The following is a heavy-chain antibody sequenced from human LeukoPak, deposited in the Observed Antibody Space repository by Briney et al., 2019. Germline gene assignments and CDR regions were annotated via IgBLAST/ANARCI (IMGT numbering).Heavy chain of an antibody. CDR3: AKDSLQYYYDSSGYSPFDY. Sequence: GGSLRLSCAASGFTFDDYAVHWVRQALGKGLEWVSGISWNSGSIGYADSVKGRFTISRDNAKNSLYLQMNSLRAEDTALYYCAKDSLQYYYDSSGYSPFDYWGQGTLVTVS. CDR2: ISWNSGSI. D-gene: IGHD3-22*01. CDR1: GFTFDDYA. J-gene: IGHJ4*02. V-gene: IGHV3-9*01.